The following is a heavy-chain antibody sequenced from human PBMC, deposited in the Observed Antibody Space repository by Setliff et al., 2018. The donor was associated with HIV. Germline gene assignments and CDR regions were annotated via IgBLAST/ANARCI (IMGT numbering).Heavy chain of an antibody. V-gene: IGHV4-59*01. CDR1: GGSINNYF. CDR3: ARDGYNYKKGTSYMGV. Sequence: KTSETLSLTCTVSGGSINNYFWSWIRQPPGKGLEWLGCLYYTGRANYNPSLKSRLTVSVDTSKNQFSLKLSSVTAADTAVYYCARDGYNYKKGTSYMGVWGKGTTVTVSS. D-gene: IGHD5-12*01. J-gene: IGHJ6*03. CDR2: LYYTGRA.